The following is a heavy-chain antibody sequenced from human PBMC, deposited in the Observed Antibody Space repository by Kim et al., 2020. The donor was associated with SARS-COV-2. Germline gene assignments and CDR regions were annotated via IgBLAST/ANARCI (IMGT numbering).Heavy chain of an antibody. J-gene: IGHJ4*02. D-gene: IGHD3-16*01. Sequence: LSLTCAASGFTSSDHFIDWVRQAPGKGLEWLGRTKNNAYSYITEYAASLQGRFTISRDDSKNSVFLQMNSLKTEDTAVYYCARIRGIYGDWGQGTLVTVSS. CDR2: TKNNAYSYIT. CDR1: GFTSSDHF. V-gene: IGHV3-72*01. CDR3: ARIRGIYGD.